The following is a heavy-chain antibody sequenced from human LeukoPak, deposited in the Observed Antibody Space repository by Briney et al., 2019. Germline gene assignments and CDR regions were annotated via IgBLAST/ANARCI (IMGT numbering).Heavy chain of an antibody. Sequence: PGGSLRLSCAASGFTFSSYGTSWVRQAPGKGLEWVSAISGSGGSTYYADSVKGRFTISRDNSKNTLYLQMNSLRAEDTAVYYCAKFLRIGIAVAGYDYWGQGTLVTVSS. CDR2: ISGSGGST. J-gene: IGHJ4*02. CDR3: AKFLRIGIAVAGYDY. D-gene: IGHD6-19*01. CDR1: GFTFSSYG. V-gene: IGHV3-23*01.